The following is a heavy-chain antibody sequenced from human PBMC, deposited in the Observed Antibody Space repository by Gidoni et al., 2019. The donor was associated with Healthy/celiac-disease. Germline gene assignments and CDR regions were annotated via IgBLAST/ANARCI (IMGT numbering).Heavy chain of an antibody. CDR3: ATLSDYYYMDV. CDR2: MIGSGGST. V-gene: IGHV3-23*01. Sequence: AASGFTFSSYARRWVRQAPGKGLEWVSAMIGSGGSTYYADSVRARFTISRDNSKNTLYLQMNRLRAEDTAVYYCATLSDYYYMDVLGKGTTVTVSS. CDR1: GFTFSSYA. J-gene: IGHJ6*03.